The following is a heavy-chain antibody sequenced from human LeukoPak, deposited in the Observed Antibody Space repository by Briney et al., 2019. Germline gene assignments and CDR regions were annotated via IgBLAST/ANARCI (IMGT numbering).Heavy chain of an antibody. CDR1: GGSISSGSHY. J-gene: IGHJ4*02. D-gene: IGHD2-8*02. V-gene: IGHV4-61*02. Sequence: SETLSLTCTVSGGSISSGSHYWSWIRQPAGKGLEWIGRIYTSGSTNYNPSLKSRVTISVDTSKNHFSLKLSSVTAADTAVYYCARALLVTSFDYWGQGTLVTVSS. CDR2: IYTSGST. CDR3: ARALLVTSFDY.